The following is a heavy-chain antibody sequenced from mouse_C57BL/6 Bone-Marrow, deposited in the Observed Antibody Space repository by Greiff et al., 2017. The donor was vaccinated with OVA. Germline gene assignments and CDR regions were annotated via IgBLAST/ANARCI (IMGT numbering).Heavy chain of an antibody. J-gene: IGHJ2*02. D-gene: IGHD1-1*01. CDR2: IAPSDSYI. Sequence: QVQLQQSGAELVRPGTSVKLSCKASGYTFTNYWMHWVKQRPGQGLEWIGVIAPSDSYINYNHKFKGRATLTVDTSSSTAYMHLSNLTSEDSAVYYGAHYVGRRYLHYWGQGTSLTVSS. CDR1: GYTFTNYW. CDR3: AHYVGRRYLHY. V-gene: IGHV1-59*01.